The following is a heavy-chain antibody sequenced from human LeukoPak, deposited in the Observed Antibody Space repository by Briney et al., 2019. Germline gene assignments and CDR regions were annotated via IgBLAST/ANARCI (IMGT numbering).Heavy chain of an antibody. CDR2: INSDGSST. Sequence: GGSLRLSCAASGFTFSSYWMHWVRQAPGKGLVWVSRINSDGSSTSYADSVKGRFTISRDNAKNTPYLQMNSLRAEDTAVYYCARGGGGLNWNDEDGRIDYWGQGTLVTVSS. J-gene: IGHJ4*02. CDR1: GFTFSSYW. V-gene: IGHV3-74*01. D-gene: IGHD1-1*01. CDR3: ARGGGGLNWNDEDGRIDY.